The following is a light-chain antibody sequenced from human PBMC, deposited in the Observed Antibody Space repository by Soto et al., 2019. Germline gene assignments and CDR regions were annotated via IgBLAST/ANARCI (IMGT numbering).Light chain of an antibody. CDR1: QSLLHSNGYNY. J-gene: IGKJ5*01. CDR3: MQALQTPIP. V-gene: IGKV2-28*01. CDR2: LGS. Sequence: IVMTQSPLSLPVSPGEAASISCRSSQSLLHSNGYNYLDWYLQKPGQSPQLLIYLGSNRASGVPDRFSGSGSGTDFTLKISRVEAEDVGVYYCMQALQTPIPFCQRALPEIK.